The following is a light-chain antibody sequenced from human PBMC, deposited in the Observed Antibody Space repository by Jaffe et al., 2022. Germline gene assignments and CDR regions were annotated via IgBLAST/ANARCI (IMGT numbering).Light chain of an antibody. CDR1: QSVSSSY. CDR3: QQYGSSPFT. J-gene: IGKJ4*01. Sequence: EVVLTQSPGTLSLSPGERATLSCRASQSVSSSYLAWYQQKLGQAPRLLIYGASSRAAGIPERFRGSGSGTDFTLTISRLEPEDFAVYYCQQYGSSPFTFGGGTKVEIK. CDR2: GAS. V-gene: IGKV3-20*01.